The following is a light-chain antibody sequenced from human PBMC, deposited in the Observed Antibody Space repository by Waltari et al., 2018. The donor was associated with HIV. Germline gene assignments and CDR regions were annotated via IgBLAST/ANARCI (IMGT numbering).Light chain of an antibody. J-gene: IGKJ4*01. CDR1: QDISNY. V-gene: IGKV1-33*01. CDR3: QQFDNLPLT. CDR2: DAS. Sequence: DIQMTQSPSSLSASVGDRVTIPCQASQDISNYLNWYQQKPGKAPKLLIHDASKLEIGVPVRFRGSGSGTDFTFTISSLQPEDVATYYCQQFDNLPLTFGGGTRVEIK.